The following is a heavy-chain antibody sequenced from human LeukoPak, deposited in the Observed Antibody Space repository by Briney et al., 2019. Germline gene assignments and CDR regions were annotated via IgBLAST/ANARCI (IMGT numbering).Heavy chain of an antibody. CDR1: GGSISSYY. CDR2: IYYSGIT. V-gene: IGHV4-59*01. Sequence: SETLSLTCTVSGGSISSYYWNWIRQPPGKGLECIGYIYYSGITNYNPSLKSRVTISVGTSKSQFSLKLSSVTAADTAVYYCARAGRWEGRPHVFDIWGQGTMVTVSS. J-gene: IGHJ3*02. CDR3: ARAGRWEGRPHVFDI. D-gene: IGHD1-26*01.